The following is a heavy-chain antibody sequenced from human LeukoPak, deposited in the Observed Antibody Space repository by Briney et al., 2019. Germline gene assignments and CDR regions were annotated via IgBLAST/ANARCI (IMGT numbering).Heavy chain of an antibody. CDR3: ARHDYGASQANWFDP. V-gene: IGHV4-39*01. Sequence: PSETLSLTCIVSGDSISSSPYYWGWIRQPLGRGLEWIGNIYYSGSTYYNPSLKSRVTISVDTSKNQFSLRLSSGTAADTAVYYCARHDYGASQANWFDPWGQGTLVTVSS. CDR2: IYYSGST. CDR1: GDSISSSPYY. J-gene: IGHJ5*02. D-gene: IGHD4-17*01.